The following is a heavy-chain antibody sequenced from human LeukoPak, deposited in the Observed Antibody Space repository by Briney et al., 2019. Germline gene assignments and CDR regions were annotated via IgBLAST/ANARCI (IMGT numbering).Heavy chain of an antibody. J-gene: IGHJ4*02. CDR3: VRLRRNSDTSGFYYYYDF. CDR1: GYTFSSYS. D-gene: IGHD3-22*01. Sequence: PGGSLRLSFLASGYTFSSYSINRVRPAPGKGPDVVSSISVRSNYIYYADSVRGRFRISRDDARDSLYLQMNSLRAEDTAVYYCVRLRRNSDTSGFYYYYDFWGQGTLVTVSS. CDR2: ISVRSNYI. V-gene: IGHV3-21*01.